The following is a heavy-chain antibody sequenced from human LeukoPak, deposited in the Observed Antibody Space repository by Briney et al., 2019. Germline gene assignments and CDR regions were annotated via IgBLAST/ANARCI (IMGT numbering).Heavy chain of an antibody. J-gene: IGHJ6*02. V-gene: IGHV4-61*01. CDR1: GGSVSSGSNY. D-gene: IGHD3-10*01. CDR3: ARGAGSYYYYGMDV. CDR2: IYYSGST. Sequence: PSETLSLTCTVSGGSVSSGSNYWSWIRPPPGRGLEWIGYIYYSGSTKHNPCLKSRATISADTSKSQFSLKLSSVTAADTAVYCFARGAGSYYYYGMDVWGEGTTVPVS.